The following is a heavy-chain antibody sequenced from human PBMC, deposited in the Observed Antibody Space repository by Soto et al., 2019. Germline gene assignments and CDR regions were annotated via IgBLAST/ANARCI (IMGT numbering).Heavy chain of an antibody. CDR3: ARLGSGFLERIPRARNYYYYYGMDV. CDR1: GYTFTSYY. Sequence: ASVKVSCKASGYTFTSYYMHWVRQAPGQGLEWMGIINPSGGSTSYAQKFQGRVTMTRDTSTSTVYMELSSLRSEDTAVYYCARLGSGFLERIPRARNYYYYYGMDVWGQGTTVTVSS. J-gene: IGHJ6*02. CDR2: INPSGGST. D-gene: IGHD3-3*01. V-gene: IGHV1-46*01.